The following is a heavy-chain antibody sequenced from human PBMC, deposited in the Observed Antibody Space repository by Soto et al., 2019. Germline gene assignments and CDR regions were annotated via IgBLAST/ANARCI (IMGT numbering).Heavy chain of an antibody. Sequence: PSQTVSVTCASSGDSVSKNNPAWNWLRQAPSSGLEWLGRTYYRSKWYSDYAVSVRSRITINPDTSKNQFSLLLSSVTPEDTAVYFCVRYTSAWYLDYWGQATLVAVSS. CDR3: VRYTSAWYLDY. V-gene: IGHV6-1*01. D-gene: IGHD6-19*01. J-gene: IGHJ4*02. CDR1: GDSVSKNNPA. CDR2: TYYRSKWYS.